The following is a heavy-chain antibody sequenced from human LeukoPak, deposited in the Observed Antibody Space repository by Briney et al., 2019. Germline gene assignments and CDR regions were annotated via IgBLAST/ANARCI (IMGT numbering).Heavy chain of an antibody. CDR2: IIPIFGTA. V-gene: IGHV1-69*05. CDR3: ARGGYTVTPFVY. J-gene: IGHJ4*02. CDR1: GGTFSSYA. D-gene: IGHD4-17*01. Sequence: ASVKVSCKASGGTFSSYAISWVRQAPGQGLEWMGGIIPIFGTANYAQKFQGRVTMTTDTSTSTAYMELRSLRSDDTAVYYCARGGYTVTPFVYWGQGTLVTVSS.